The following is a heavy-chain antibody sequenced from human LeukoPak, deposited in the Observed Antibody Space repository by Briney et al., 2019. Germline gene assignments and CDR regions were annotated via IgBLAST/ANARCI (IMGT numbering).Heavy chain of an antibody. CDR1: GGSISSYL. CDR2: IYYSGST. J-gene: IGHJ3*02. D-gene: IGHD5-12*01. Sequence: SETLSLTCTVSGGSISSYLWTWIRQPPGKGLEWIGYIYYSGSTSYNPSLKSRVTILVDTSKNQFSLKLSSVTAADTAVYYCARAVGYGAFHIWGQGTMVTVSS. V-gene: IGHV4-59*01. CDR3: ARAVGYGAFHI.